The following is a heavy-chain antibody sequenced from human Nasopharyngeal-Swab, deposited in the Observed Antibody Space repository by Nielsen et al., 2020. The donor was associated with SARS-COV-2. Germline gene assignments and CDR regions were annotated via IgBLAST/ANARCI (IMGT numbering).Heavy chain of an antibody. Sequence: SLKISCAASGFTFDDYGMSWVRQAPGKGLEWVSGISWNSGSIGYANSVKGRFTISRDNAKNSLYLQMNSLRAEDTAVYYCAKDPHSYYYGSGSSYFDYWGQGTLVTVSS. D-gene: IGHD3-10*01. CDR2: ISWNSGSI. CDR1: GFTFDDYG. J-gene: IGHJ4*02. V-gene: IGHV3-9*01. CDR3: AKDPHSYYYGSGSSYFDY.